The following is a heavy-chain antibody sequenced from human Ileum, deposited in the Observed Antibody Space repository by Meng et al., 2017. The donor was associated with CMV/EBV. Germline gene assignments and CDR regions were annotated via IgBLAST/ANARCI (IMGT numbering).Heavy chain of an antibody. CDR1: GFTFSSYG. CDR3: AKDPTFGTSIRLDP. CDR2: IRYDGSNQ. D-gene: IGHD2-2*01. Sequence: GESLKISCAASGFTFSSYGMHWARQAPGKGLQWVAFIRYDGSNQYYADSVKGRFTISRDNSNNTLYLQMHSLTVEDTAVYYCAKDPTFGTSIRLDPWGQGTLVTVSS. J-gene: IGHJ5*02. V-gene: IGHV3-30*02.